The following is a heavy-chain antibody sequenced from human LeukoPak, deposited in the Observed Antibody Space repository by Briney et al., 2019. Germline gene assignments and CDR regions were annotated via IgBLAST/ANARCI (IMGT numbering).Heavy chain of an antibody. CDR1: GFTFSSYS. CDR3: ARDGNSFSDGYLLDY. CDR2: ISSSSSYI. D-gene: IGHD5-24*01. J-gene: IGHJ4*02. V-gene: IGHV3-21*01. Sequence: GGSLRLSCAASGFTFSSYSMTWVRQAPGKGLEWVSSISSSSSYIYYADSVKGRFTISRDNAKNSLYLQMNSLRAEDTAVYYCARDGNSFSDGYLLDYWGQGTLVTVSS.